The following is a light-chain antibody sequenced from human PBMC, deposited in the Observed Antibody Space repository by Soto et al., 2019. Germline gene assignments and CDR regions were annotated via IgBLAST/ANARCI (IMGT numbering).Light chain of an antibody. V-gene: IGLV2-14*01. CDR3: TSYTSSSTLDV. J-gene: IGLJ1*01. CDR2: EVS. CDR1: SSDVGGYNY. Sequence: LTQPASVSWSPGQSITISCTGTSSDVGGYNYVSWYQQHPGKAPKLIIYEVSNRPTGVSNRFSGSKSGHTASLTISGLQSEDEADYFCTSYTSSSTLDVFGTGTKVTVL.